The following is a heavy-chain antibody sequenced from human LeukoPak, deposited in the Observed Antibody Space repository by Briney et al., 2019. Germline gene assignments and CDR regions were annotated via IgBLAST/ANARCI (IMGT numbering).Heavy chain of an antibody. V-gene: IGHV3-21*01. D-gene: IGHD3-10*01. CDR3: ARDLDYGSGDY. CDR1: GFSFSFYR. J-gene: IGHJ4*02. CDR2: ISSSSSYI. Sequence: GGSLRLSCAASGFSFSFYRMDWVRQAPGEGLEWVPSISSSSSYIYYADSVKGRFTISRDNAENSLYLQMNSLRAEDTAVYYCARDLDYGSGDYWGQGTLVTVSS.